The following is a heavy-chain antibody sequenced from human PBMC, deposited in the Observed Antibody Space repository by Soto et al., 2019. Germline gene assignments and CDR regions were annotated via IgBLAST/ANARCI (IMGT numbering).Heavy chain of an antibody. J-gene: IGHJ4*02. CDR2: ISAYNGNT. Sequence: APVKVPSKASGFPFTRYAISWVRQAPGQGLEWMGWISAYNGNTNYAQKLQGRVTMTTDTSTSTAYMELRSLRSDDTAVYYCARDSPPFDYWGQGTLVTVSS. CDR1: GFPFTRYA. V-gene: IGHV1-18*01. CDR3: ARDSPPFDY.